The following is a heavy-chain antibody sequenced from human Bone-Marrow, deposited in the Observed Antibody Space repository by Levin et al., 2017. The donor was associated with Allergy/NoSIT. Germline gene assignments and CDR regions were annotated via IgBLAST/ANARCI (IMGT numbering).Heavy chain of an antibody. CDR3: ARDDGVAYDSSGYRVNWFDS. CDR1: GASISNNNW. Sequence: SETLSLTCGVSGASISNNNWWSWVRQPPGKGLEWIGEIYHSGSTNYNPSLKSRVTISLDKSKNQFSLKLSSVTAADTAVYYCARDDGVAYDSSGYRVNWFDSWGQGTLVTVSS. D-gene: IGHD3-22*01. V-gene: IGHV4-4*02. J-gene: IGHJ5*01. CDR2: IYHSGST.